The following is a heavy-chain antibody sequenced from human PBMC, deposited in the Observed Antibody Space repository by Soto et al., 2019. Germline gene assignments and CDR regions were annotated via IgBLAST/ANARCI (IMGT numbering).Heavy chain of an antibody. J-gene: IGHJ4*02. Sequence: SETLSLTCTVSDGSISRSTFYWGWIRQPPGKGLECIGSVHYTGSTYYNPSLKSRVTMSVDSSKNHLSLKVSSVTAADTAVYYCARQRYSGQSSGYDGYWGQGALVTVS. CDR3: ARQRYSGQSSGYDGY. V-gene: IGHV4-39*01. D-gene: IGHD5-12*01. CDR1: DGSISRSTFY. CDR2: VHYTGST.